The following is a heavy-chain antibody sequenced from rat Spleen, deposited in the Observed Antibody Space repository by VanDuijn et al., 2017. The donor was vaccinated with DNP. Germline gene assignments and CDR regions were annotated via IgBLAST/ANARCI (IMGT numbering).Heavy chain of an antibody. D-gene: IGHD1-4*01. J-gene: IGHJ2*01. Sequence: EVKLVESGGGLVQPGRSLKLSCAASGFNFNDYWMGWVRQAPGKGLEWVASISNTGDNTYYSDSVKGRFTISRDNAKSTLYLQMDSLRSEDTATYYCAGRPPPTRGPFDYWGQGVTVTVSS. CDR2: ISNTGDNT. V-gene: IGHV5-31*01. CDR1: GFNFNDYW. CDR3: AGRPPPTRGPFDY.